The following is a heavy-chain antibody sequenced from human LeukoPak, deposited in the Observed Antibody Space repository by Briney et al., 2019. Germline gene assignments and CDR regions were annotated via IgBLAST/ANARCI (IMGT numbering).Heavy chain of an antibody. V-gene: IGHV3-21*01. CDR3: ARLSRGSGRDAFEI. J-gene: IGHJ3*02. CDR2: IISISSYI. Sequence: PGGSLRLSCAASGFTFSSYSMSWVRQAPGKGLEWVSCIISISSYIYYADSVKGRFTISRDNARKSLYLQMNSLRAEAKAVYYCARLSRGSGRDAFEIWGQGKMVPVSS. CDR1: GFTFSSYS. D-gene: IGHD3-10*01.